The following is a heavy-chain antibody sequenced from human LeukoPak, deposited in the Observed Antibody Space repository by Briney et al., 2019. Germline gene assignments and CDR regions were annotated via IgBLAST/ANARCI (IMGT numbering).Heavy chain of an antibody. Sequence: VASVKVSCQASGYTFTSYYMHWVRQAPGQGLEWMGIINPSGGSTSYAQKFQGRVTMTRDTSTSTAYMELRSLRSDDTAVYYCAREYCSGGSCYSDQYYFDYWGQGTLVTVSS. V-gene: IGHV1-46*01. CDR3: AREYCSGGSCYSDQYYFDY. CDR2: INPSGGST. J-gene: IGHJ4*02. D-gene: IGHD2-15*01. CDR1: GYTFTSYY.